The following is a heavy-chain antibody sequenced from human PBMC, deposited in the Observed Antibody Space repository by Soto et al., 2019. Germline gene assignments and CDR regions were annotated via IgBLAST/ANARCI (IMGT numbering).Heavy chain of an antibody. CDR3: AREGLILGMAAAGDAFDI. D-gene: IGHD6-13*01. V-gene: IGHV3-30-3*01. J-gene: IGHJ3*02. CDR2: ISYDGSNK. CDR1: GFTFSSYA. Sequence: GESLKISCAASGFTFSSYAMHWVRQAPGKGLEWVAVISYDGSNKYYADSVKGRFTISRDNSKNTLYLQMNSLRAKDTAVYYGAREGLILGMAAAGDAFDIWGQGTMVTVSS.